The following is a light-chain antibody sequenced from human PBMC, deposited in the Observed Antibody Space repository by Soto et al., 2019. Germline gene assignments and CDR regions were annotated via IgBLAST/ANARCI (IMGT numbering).Light chain of an antibody. Sequence: QSALTQPASVSGSPGQSITISCTGTSSDVGGYNYVSWYQQHTGKAPKLMIYDVSNRPSGVSNRFSGSKSGNTASLTISGLQAEDEADYYCSSYTSSGTRVFGGGTKLTVL. V-gene: IGLV2-14*01. CDR2: DVS. CDR1: SSDVGGYNY. CDR3: SSYTSSGTRV. J-gene: IGLJ2*01.